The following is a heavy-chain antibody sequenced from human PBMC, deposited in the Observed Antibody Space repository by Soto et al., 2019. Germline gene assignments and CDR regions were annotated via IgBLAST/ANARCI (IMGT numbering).Heavy chain of an antibody. CDR3: VRGGGDYHDGNGYLGRH. CDR1: GFTFRTYW. CDR2: IKSDGSGT. D-gene: IGHD3-22*01. V-gene: IGHV3-74*01. J-gene: IGHJ4*02. Sequence: EVQLVESGGGLVQLGGSLRLSCEASGFTFRTYWMHWVRQAPGKGLVWVSRIKSDGSGTYYADSVEGRFTISRDNAQNTLALQMSSLRAEDTAVYYCVRGGGDYHDGNGYLGRHWGQGTLVTVSS.